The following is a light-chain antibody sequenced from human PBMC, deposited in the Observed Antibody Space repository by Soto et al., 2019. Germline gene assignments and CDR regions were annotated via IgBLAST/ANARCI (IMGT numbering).Light chain of an antibody. V-gene: IGLV2-14*01. CDR1: TSDVGGFNS. CDR3: SSYSTSYFYF. CDR2: GVT. J-gene: IGLJ1*01. Sequence: QSVLTQPASVSGSPGQSITISCTGTTSDVGGFNSVSWYQQHPGKAPKLLIYGVTIRPSGISNRFSGSKSGSTASLTISGLRDEDEADYYCSSYSTSYFYFFGSGTKVTVL.